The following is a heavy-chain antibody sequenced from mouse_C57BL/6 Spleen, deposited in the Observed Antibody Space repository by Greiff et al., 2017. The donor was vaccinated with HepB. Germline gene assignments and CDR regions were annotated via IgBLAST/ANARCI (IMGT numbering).Heavy chain of an antibody. Sequence: EVQLQQSGPVLVKPGASVKMSCKASGYTFTDYYMNWVKQSHGKSLEWIGVINPYNGGTSYNQKFKGKATLTVDKSSSTAYMALNSLTSEDSAVYYCARGWLLRNAMDYWGQGTSVTVSS. V-gene: IGHV1-19*01. CDR2: INPYNGGT. CDR1: GYTFTDYY. CDR3: ARGWLLRNAMDY. J-gene: IGHJ4*01. D-gene: IGHD2-3*01.